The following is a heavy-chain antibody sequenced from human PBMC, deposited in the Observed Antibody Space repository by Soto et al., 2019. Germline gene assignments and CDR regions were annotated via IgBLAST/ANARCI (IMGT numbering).Heavy chain of an antibody. CDR1: GYTFTSYV. Sequence: ASVKVSCKASGYTFTSYVISWVRQAPGQGLEGMGWISAYNGNTNYVQKLQGRVTMTTDTSTSTAYMALRSLRSEDKAVYYCPSPGTGGSHGVQWFDTWGQGTLVTVSS. J-gene: IGHJ5*02. D-gene: IGHD1-26*01. CDR2: ISAYNGNT. CDR3: PSPGTGGSHGVQWFDT. V-gene: IGHV1-18*04.